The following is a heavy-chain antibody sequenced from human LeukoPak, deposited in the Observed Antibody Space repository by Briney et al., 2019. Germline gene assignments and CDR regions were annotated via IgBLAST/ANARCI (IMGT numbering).Heavy chain of an antibody. J-gene: IGHJ4*01. V-gene: IGHV1-8*01. CDR2: MNPDSGNT. CDR3: ARGSHRGYCTTSNCYTVDY. D-gene: IGHD2-2*02. Sequence: GASVKVPCKAARYTFTSYDINWVRQAPGQGLEWMGWMNPDSGNTGYAQKFQGRVSMTTNTSISTAYMELGGLTSDDTAVYFCARGSHRGYCTTSNCYTVDYWGQGTLVSVSS. CDR1: RYTFTSYD.